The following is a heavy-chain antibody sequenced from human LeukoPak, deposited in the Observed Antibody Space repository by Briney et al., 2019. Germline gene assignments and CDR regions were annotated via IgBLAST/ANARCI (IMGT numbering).Heavy chain of an antibody. CDR3: ARDGGYDSSGYHLLGLYYYGMDV. CDR1: GGSFSGYH. J-gene: IGHJ6*02. Sequence: SETLSLTCAVYGGSFSGYHWSWIRQPPGKGLEWIGEINHSGSTNYNPSLKSRVTISVDTSKNQFSLKLSSVTAADTAVYYCARDGGYDSSGYHLLGLYYYGMDVWGQGTTVTVSS. D-gene: IGHD3-22*01. CDR2: INHSGST. V-gene: IGHV4-34*01.